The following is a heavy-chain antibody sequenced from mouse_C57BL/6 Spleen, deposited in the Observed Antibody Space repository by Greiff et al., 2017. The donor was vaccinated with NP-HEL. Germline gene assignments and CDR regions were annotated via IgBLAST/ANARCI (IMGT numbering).Heavy chain of an antibody. D-gene: IGHD1-1*01. J-gene: IGHJ3*01. CDR3: ARENYGSSLAWFAY. CDR2: IYPGDGDT. CDR1: GYAFSSYW. V-gene: IGHV1-80*01. Sequence: QVQLQQSGVELVKPGASVKISCKASGYAFSSYWMNWVKQRPGKGLEWIGQIYPGDGDTNYNGKFKGKATLTADKSSSTAYMQLSSLTSEDSAVYFCARENYGSSLAWFAYWGQGTLVTVSA.